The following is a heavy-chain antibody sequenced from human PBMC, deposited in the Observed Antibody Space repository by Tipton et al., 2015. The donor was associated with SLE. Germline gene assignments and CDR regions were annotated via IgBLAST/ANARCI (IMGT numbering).Heavy chain of an antibody. CDR1: GFTFSSYG. V-gene: IGHV3-33*01. D-gene: IGHD7-27*01. J-gene: IGHJ4*02. Sequence: SLRLSCATSGFTFSSYGMHWVRQAPGKGLEWVAVIWYDGSNKYYADSVKGRFTISRDNSKNTLYLQMNSLRAEDTAVYYCARVIGELGHFDYWGQGTLVTVSS. CDR3: ARVIGELGHFDY. CDR2: IWYDGSNK.